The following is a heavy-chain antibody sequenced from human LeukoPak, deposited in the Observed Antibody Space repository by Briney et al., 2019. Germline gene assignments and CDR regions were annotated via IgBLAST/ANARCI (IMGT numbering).Heavy chain of an antibody. D-gene: IGHD4-23*01. V-gene: IGHV1-18*01. CDR1: GYTFTSYG. Sequence: ASVKVSCKASGYTFTSYGISWVRQAPGQGLEWMGWISAYNGNTNYAQKLQGRVTMTTDTSTSTAYMELRSLRSDDTAVYYCARGPKELRWYTNWFDPWGQGTLVTVSS. J-gene: IGHJ5*02. CDR3: ARGPKELRWYTNWFDP. CDR2: ISAYNGNT.